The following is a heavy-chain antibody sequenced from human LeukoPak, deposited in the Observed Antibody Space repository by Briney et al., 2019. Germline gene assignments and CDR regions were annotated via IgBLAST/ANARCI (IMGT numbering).Heavy chain of an antibody. CDR1: GGSFSGYY. Sequence: PSETLSLTCAVYGGSFSGYYWSWIRQPPGKGLEWVSAISGSGGSTYYADSVKGRFTISRDNSKNTLYLQMNSLRAEDTAVYYCAKKYYDSSGYSDWGQGTLVTVSS. CDR2: ISGSGGST. CDR3: AKKYYDSSGYSD. D-gene: IGHD3-22*01. V-gene: IGHV3-23*01. J-gene: IGHJ4*02.